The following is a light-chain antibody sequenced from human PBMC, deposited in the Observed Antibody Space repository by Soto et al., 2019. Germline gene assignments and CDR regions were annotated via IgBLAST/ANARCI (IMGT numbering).Light chain of an antibody. CDR2: DVS. CDR1: SSDVGGYNY. Sequence: QSALTQPRSVSGSPGQSVTISCTGTSSDVGGYNYVSWYQQHPGKAPKLMIYDVSKRPSGVPDRFSGSKSGNTASLTISGLQADDEAYYYCCSYAGSYTHVFGTGTKLTVL. J-gene: IGLJ1*01. V-gene: IGLV2-11*01. CDR3: CSYAGSYTHV.